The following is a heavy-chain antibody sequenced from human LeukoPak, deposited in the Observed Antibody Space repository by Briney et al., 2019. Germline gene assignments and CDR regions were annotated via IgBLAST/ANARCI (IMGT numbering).Heavy chain of an antibody. CDR3: ARGGALYDSSGYASGDYFDY. CDR1: GYTFTGYY. J-gene: IGHJ4*02. V-gene: IGHV1-2*02. Sequence: ASVTVSCKASGYTFTGYYMHWVRQAPGQGLEWMGWINPNSGGTNYPQKFQGRVTMTRDTSISTAYMELSRLRSDDTAVYYCARGGALYDSSGYASGDYFDYWGQGTLVTVSS. CDR2: INPNSGGT. D-gene: IGHD3-22*01.